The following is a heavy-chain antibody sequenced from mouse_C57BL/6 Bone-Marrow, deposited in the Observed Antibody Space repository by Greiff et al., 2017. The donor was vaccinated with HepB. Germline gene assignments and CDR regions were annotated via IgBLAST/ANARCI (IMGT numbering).Heavy chain of an antibody. CDR1: GYTFTDYE. CDR3: TRSVGNY. D-gene: IGHD1-3*01. V-gene: IGHV1-15*01. CDR2: IDPETGGT. Sequence: VQLQQSGAELVRPGALVTLSCKASGYTFTDYEMHWVKQTPVHGLEWIGAIDPETGGTAYNQKFKGKAILTADKSSSTAYMELRSLTSEDSAVYYCTRSVGNYWGQGTTLTVSS. J-gene: IGHJ2*01.